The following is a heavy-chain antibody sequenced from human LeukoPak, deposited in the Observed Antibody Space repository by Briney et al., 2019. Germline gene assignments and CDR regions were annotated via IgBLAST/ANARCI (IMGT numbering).Heavy chain of an antibody. D-gene: IGHD6-19*01. Sequence: SETLSLTCTVYGGSISSTSYYWGWIRQPPGKGLEWIGSIYYSGSTYYNPSLKSRVTISVDTSKNQFSLKLSSVNAADTAVYYCARVAAANWFDPWGQGNLVTVSS. CDR2: IYYSGST. V-gene: IGHV4-39*07. CDR3: ARVAAANWFDP. CDR1: GGSISSTSYY. J-gene: IGHJ5*02.